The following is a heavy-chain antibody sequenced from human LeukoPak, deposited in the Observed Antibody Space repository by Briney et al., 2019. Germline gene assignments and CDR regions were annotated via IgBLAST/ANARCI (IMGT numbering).Heavy chain of an antibody. V-gene: IGHV3-30*03. J-gene: IGHJ4*02. CDR2: ISYDGSNK. CDR1: GFTFSSHL. D-gene: IGHD4-11*01. CDR3: ARDYSNYRGLDY. Sequence: GGSLRLSCAASGFTFSSHLMHWVRQAPGKGLEWVAVISYDGSNKYYADSVKGRFTISRDNSKNTLYLQMNSLKTEDTAVYYCARDYSNYRGLDYWGQGTLVTVSS.